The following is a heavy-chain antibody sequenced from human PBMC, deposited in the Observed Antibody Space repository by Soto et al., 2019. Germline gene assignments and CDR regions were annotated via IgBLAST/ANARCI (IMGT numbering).Heavy chain of an antibody. V-gene: IGHV1-18*04. CDR2: ISTYNGNT. Sequence: ASVKVSCKASGYTFSTYGISWVRQAPRQGLEWMGWISTYNGNTNYALKLQGRVTMTTDTSTSTAYMELRSLRSDDTAVYYCARDGYSRPDYWGQGTLVTVSS. CDR3: ARDGYSRPDY. D-gene: IGHD2-15*01. CDR1: GYTFSTYG. J-gene: IGHJ4*02.